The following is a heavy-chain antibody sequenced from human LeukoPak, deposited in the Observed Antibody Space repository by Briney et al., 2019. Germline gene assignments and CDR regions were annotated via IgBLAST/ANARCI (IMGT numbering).Heavy chain of an antibody. J-gene: IGHJ3*02. CDR3: ARLPPGPLDAFDI. Sequence: SETLSLTCTVSGGSISSYYWSWIRQPPGKGLEWFGYIYYSGSTNYNPSLKSRVTISVDTSKNQFSLKLSSVTAADTAVYYCARLPPGPLDAFDIWGQGTMVTVSS. CDR2: IYYSGST. CDR1: GGSISSYY. V-gene: IGHV4-59*01.